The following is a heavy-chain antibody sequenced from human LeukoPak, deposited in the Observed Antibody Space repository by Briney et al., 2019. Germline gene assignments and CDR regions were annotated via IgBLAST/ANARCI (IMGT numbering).Heavy chain of an antibody. D-gene: IGHD3-22*01. J-gene: IGHJ3*02. V-gene: IGHV4-38-2*02. Sequence: SETLSLTCTVSGYSISSGYYWGWIRQPPGKGLEWIGSIYHSGSPYYNPSLKSRVTISVDTSKNQFSLKLSSVTAADTAVYFCARGPYSYDSSGAFDIWGQGTMVTVSS. CDR1: GYSISSGYY. CDR3: ARGPYSYDSSGAFDI. CDR2: IYHSGSP.